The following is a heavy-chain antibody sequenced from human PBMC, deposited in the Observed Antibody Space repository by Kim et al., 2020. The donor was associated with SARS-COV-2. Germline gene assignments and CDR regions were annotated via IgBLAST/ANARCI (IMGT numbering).Heavy chain of an antibody. CDR2: INHSGST. J-gene: IGHJ6*02. D-gene: IGHD3-10*01. Sequence: SETLSLTCAVYGGSFSGYYWSWIRQPPGKGLEWIGEINHSGSTNYNPSLKSRVTISVDTSKNQFSLKLSSVTAADTAVYYCARGTHYYGSGRRNGRAYPMDVWGQGTTVTVSS. CDR3: ARGTHYYGSGRRNGRAYPMDV. CDR1: GGSFSGYY. V-gene: IGHV4-34*01.